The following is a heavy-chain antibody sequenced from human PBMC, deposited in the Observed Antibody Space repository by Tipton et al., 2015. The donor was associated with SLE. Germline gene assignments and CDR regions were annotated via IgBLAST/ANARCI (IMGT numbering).Heavy chain of an antibody. CDR2: IYYSGST. V-gene: IGHV4-39*07. CDR1: GGSISSSSYY. J-gene: IGHJ4*02. Sequence: TLSLTCTVSGGSISSSSYYWGWIRQPPGKGLEWIGSIYYSGSTYYNPSLKSRVTISVGTSKNQFSLKLSSVTAADTAVYYCARGATGSSSWYYWGQGTLVTVSS. D-gene: IGHD6-13*01. CDR3: ARGATGSSSWYY.